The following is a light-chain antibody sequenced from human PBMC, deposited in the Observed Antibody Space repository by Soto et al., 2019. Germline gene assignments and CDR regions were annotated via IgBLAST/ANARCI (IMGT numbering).Light chain of an antibody. Sequence: IVLTQSPGTLSLSPGERATLSCRASQSVDSRFLAWYQQNPGQAPRLLIHGASTRATGIPARFSGSGSGTDFTLTISRLEPDDFAVYYCQQYETSPTTFGQGTKVDIK. CDR2: GAS. CDR1: QSVDSRF. CDR3: QQYETSPTT. J-gene: IGKJ1*01. V-gene: IGKV3-20*01.